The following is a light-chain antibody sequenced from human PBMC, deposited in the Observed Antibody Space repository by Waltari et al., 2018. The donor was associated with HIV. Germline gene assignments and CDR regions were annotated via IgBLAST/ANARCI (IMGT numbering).Light chain of an antibody. Sequence: QSALTHPAPVSGSPAQSITIPCTGTSSDVGGYNYVSWYQQHPGKAPKLMIYDVSNRPSGVSNRFSGSKSGNTASLTISGLQAEDEADYYCSSYTSSSTYVFGTGTKVTVL. CDR3: SSYTSSSTYV. CDR1: SSDVGGYNY. V-gene: IGLV2-14*03. CDR2: DVS. J-gene: IGLJ1*01.